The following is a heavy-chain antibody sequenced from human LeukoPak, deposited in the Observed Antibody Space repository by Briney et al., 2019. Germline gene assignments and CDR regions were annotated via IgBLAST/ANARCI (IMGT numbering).Heavy chain of an antibody. V-gene: IGHV4-61*02. CDR1: GGSISSGSYY. J-gene: IGHJ6*03. Sequence: SETLSLTCTVSGGSISSGSYYWSWIRQPAGKGLEWIGRIYTSGSTNYNPSLKSRVTISVDKSKNQFSLKLSSVTAADTAVYYCARGHQDSSSSHYYYYYMDVWGKGTTVTVSS. CDR3: ARGHQDSSSSHYYYYYMDV. CDR2: IYTSGST. D-gene: IGHD6-6*01.